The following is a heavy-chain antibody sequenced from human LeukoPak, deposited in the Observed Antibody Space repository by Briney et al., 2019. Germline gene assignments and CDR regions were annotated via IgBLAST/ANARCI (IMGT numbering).Heavy chain of an antibody. V-gene: IGHV1-69*13. CDR2: IIPISGTT. CDR3: ARKLRLGGNWFDP. Sequence: SVKVSCKTSGGTFTSYAITCVRQAPGQGLEWMGKIIPISGTTNYAQKFQGRVTFTADESTSTAYMELSSLRSEDTALYYCARKLRLGGNWFDPWGQGTLVTVSS. D-gene: IGHD1-26*01. CDR1: GGTFTSYA. J-gene: IGHJ5*02.